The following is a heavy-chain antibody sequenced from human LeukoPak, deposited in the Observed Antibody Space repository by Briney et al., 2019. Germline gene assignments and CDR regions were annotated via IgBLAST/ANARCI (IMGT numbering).Heavy chain of an antibody. D-gene: IGHD1-26*01. V-gene: IGHV1-2*02. CDR1: GYTFTCHY. J-gene: IGHJ4*02. CDR3: ARGYALYSGRYIDFDY. CDR2: INPNNGGT. Sequence: ASVEVSCKASGYTFTCHYMHWVRQAPGQGLEWMGWINPNNGGTNYARKFQGRVTMTRGTSISTAYMELSRLRSDDTAVYYCARGYALYSGRYIDFDYWGQGTLVTVSS.